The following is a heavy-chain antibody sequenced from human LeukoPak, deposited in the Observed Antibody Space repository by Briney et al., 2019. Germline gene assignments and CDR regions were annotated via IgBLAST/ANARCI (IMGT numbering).Heavy chain of an antibody. D-gene: IGHD3-10*01. CDR2: IYPGDPDT. CDR3: ARHKVEWFGELLDGGDYFDY. V-gene: IGHV5-51*01. J-gene: IGHJ4*02. CDR1: GYSFTSYW. Sequence: GESLKISCKGSGYSFTSYWIGWVRQMPGKGLEWMGIIYPGDPDTRYSPSFQGQVTISADKSISTAYLQWSSLKASDTAMYYCARHKVEWFGELLDGGDYFDYWGQGTLVTVSS.